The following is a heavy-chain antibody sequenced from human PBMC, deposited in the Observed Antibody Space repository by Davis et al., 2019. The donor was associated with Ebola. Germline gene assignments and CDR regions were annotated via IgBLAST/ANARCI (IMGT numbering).Heavy chain of an antibody. CDR1: GFTVSSNY. D-gene: IGHD6-13*01. Sequence: GGSLRLSCAASGFTVSSNYMSWVRQAPGKGLEWISAISGSGGSTYYADSVKGRFTISRDNSKNTLYLQMNSLRAEDTAVYYCAKSSRSSWYYFDYWGQGTLVTVSS. CDR3: AKSSRSSWYYFDY. CDR2: ISGSGGST. V-gene: IGHV3-23*01. J-gene: IGHJ4*02.